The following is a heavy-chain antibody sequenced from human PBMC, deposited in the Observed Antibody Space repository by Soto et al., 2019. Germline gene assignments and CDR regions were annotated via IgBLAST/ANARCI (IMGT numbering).Heavy chain of an antibody. CDR3: ARFVGTTSFYYYYYMDV. J-gene: IGHJ6*03. V-gene: IGHV4-39*01. D-gene: IGHD1-7*01. Sequence: TSETLSLTCTVSGGSISSSSYYWGWIRQPPGKWLEWIGSIYYSGSTYYNPSLKSRVTISVDTSNNQFSLKLSSVTAADTAVYYCARFVGTTSFYYYYYMDVWGKGTTVTLSS. CDR1: GGSISSSSYY. CDR2: IYYSGST.